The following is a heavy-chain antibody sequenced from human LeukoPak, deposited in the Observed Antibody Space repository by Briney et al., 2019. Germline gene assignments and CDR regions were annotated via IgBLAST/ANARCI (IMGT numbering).Heavy chain of an antibody. V-gene: IGHV4-30-2*01. J-gene: IGHJ4*02. CDR3: ARAVSYDSSGYQYYFDY. CDR2: IYHSGST. Sequence: PSETLSLTCAVSGGSISSGGYSWSWIRQPPGKGLEWIGYIYHSGSTYYNPSLKSRVTISVDRSKNQFSLKLSSVTAADTAVYYCARAVSYDSSGYQYYFDYWGQGTLVTVSS. CDR1: GGSISSGGYS. D-gene: IGHD3-22*01.